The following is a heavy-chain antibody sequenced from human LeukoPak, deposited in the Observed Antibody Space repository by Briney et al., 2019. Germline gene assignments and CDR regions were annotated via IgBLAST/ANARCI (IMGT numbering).Heavy chain of an antibody. CDR1: GFTFSSYG. D-gene: IGHD3-9*01. Sequence: GGSLRPSCAASGFTFSSYGMHWVRQAPGKGLEWVAVISYDGSNKYYADSVKGRFTISRDNSKNTLYLQMNSLRAEDTAVYYCAKDTRVLRYFDWSSAHYYGMDVWGQGTTVTVSS. V-gene: IGHV3-30*18. J-gene: IGHJ6*02. CDR3: AKDTRVLRYFDWSSAHYYGMDV. CDR2: ISYDGSNK.